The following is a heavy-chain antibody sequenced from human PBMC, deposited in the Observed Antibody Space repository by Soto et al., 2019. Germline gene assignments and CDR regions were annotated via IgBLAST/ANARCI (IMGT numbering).Heavy chain of an antibody. D-gene: IGHD4-17*01. CDR3: AGDGGDRTGLWYFDL. J-gene: IGHJ2*01. CDR1: GGSVSSHY. CDR2: VYHSGSY. Sequence: QVQLQESGPGLVKPSETLSLMCTVSGGSVSSHYWSWIRQPPGKGLEWIVYVYHSGSYKYNPSLTSRVTISLDTSKIQFSLKLTSVTAADTAVYFCAGDGGDRTGLWYFDLWGRGTLVTVSS. V-gene: IGHV4-59*02.